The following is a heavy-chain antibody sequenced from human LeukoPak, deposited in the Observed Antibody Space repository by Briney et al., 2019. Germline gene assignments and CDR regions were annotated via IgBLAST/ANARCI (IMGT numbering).Heavy chain of an antibody. CDR3: ARTGYCSSTSCYTIFDY. J-gene: IGHJ4*02. D-gene: IGHD2-2*02. V-gene: IGHV3-21*01. CDR2: ISSSSSYI. Sequence: GGSLRLSCAASGFTFSSYSMNWVRQAPGKGLEWVSSISSSSSYIYYADSVKGRFTISRDNAKNSLYLQMNSLRAEDTAVYYCARTGYCSSTSCYTIFDYWGQGTLVTVSS. CDR1: GFTFSSYS.